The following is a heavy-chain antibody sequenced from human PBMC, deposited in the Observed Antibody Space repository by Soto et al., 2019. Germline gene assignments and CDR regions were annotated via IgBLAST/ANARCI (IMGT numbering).Heavy chain of an antibody. D-gene: IGHD2-15*01. J-gene: IGHJ4*02. CDR2: FDPEDGET. V-gene: IGHV1-24*01. Sequence: ASVKVSCKVSGYTLTELSMHCVVQSPGKGREWMGGFDPEDGETIYAQKFQGRVTMTEDTSTDTAYMELSSLRSEDTAVYYCATVGYCSGGSCPDYWGQGTLVTVSS. CDR1: GYTLTELS. CDR3: ATVGYCSGGSCPDY.